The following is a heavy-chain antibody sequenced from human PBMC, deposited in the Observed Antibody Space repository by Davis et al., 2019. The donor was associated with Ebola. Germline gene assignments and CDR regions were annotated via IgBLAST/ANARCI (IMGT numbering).Heavy chain of an antibody. Sequence: PSETLSLTCAVYGGSFSGYYWSWIRQPPGKGLEWIGEINHSGSTNYNPSLKSRVTISVDTSKNQFSLKLSSVTAADTAVYYCARGQVLRFLDGWFDPWGQGTLVTVSS. V-gene: IGHV4-34*01. J-gene: IGHJ5*02. CDR3: ARGQVLRFLDGWFDP. CDR2: INHSGST. D-gene: IGHD3-3*01. CDR1: GGSFSGYY.